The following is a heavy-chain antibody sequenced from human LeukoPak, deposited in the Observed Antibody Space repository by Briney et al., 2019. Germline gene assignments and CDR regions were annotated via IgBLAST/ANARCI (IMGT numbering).Heavy chain of an antibody. CDR3: ARVGYCSGGSCYAGFGWFDP. CDR2: IYHSGST. J-gene: IGHJ5*02. Sequence: SETLSLTCAVSGGSISSSNWWSWVRQPPGKGREWIGEIYHSGSTNYNPSLKSRVTISVDKSKNQFSLKLSSVTAADTAVYYCARVGYCSGGSCYAGFGWFDPWGQGTLVTVHS. V-gene: IGHV4-4*02. D-gene: IGHD2-15*01. CDR1: GGSISSSNW.